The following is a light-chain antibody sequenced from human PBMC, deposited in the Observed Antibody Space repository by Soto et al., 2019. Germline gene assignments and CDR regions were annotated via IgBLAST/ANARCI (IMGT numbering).Light chain of an antibody. V-gene: IGLV1-40*01. J-gene: IGLJ1*01. CDR1: SSNIGADYE. CDR3: QSYDNTLKGCV. Sequence: QSALTQPPSVSGAPGQRVIISCTGGSSNIGADYEVHWYQQLPGTAPKLLIYGNTNRPSGVPDRFSGSKSGSSASLAITGLQAEDEAEYYGQSYDNTLKGCVFGTGTKLTVL. CDR2: GNT.